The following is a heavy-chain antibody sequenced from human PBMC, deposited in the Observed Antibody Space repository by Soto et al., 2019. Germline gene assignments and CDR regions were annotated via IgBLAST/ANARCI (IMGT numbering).Heavy chain of an antibody. V-gene: IGHV1-18*01. CDR3: ARTRGDRPYYYYGMDV. CDR1: GYTFTSYG. CDR2: ISAYNGNT. J-gene: IGHJ6*02. D-gene: IGHD4-17*01. Sequence: QVQLVQSGAEVKKPGASVKVSCKASGYTFTSYGISWVRQAPGQVLEWMGWISAYNGNTNYAQKLQGRVTMTTNASTSTAYMELRSLRSDDTAVYDCARTRGDRPYYYYGMDVWGQWTTVNVSS.